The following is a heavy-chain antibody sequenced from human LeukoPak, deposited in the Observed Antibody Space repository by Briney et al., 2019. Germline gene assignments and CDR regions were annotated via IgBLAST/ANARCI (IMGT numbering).Heavy chain of an antibody. CDR1: GGSFSGYY. Sequence: PSETLSLTCAVYGGSFSGYYWSWIRQPPEKGLEWIGEINHSGSTNYNPSLKSRVTISVDTSKNQFSLKLSSVTAADTAVYYCAREFPPGYWGQGTLVTVSS. V-gene: IGHV4-34*01. CDR3: AREFPPGY. J-gene: IGHJ4*02. CDR2: INHSGST.